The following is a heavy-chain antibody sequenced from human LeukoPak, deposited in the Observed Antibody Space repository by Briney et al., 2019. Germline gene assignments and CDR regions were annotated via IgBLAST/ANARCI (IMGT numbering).Heavy chain of an antibody. CDR1: GGTFSSYA. CDR3: ARDSRRIAALYYYYYYMDV. CDR2: IIPIFGTA. Sequence: GSSVKVSCKASGGTFSSYAISWVRQAPGQGLEWMGGIIPIFGTANYAQKFQGRGTITTDESTSTAYMELSSLRSEDTAVYYCARDSRRIAALYYYYYYMDVWGKGTTVTVSS. D-gene: IGHD6-6*01. V-gene: IGHV1-69*05. J-gene: IGHJ6*03.